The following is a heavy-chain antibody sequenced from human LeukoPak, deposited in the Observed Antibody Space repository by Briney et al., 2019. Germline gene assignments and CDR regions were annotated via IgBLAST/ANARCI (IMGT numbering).Heavy chain of an antibody. D-gene: IGHD3-16*01. J-gene: IGHJ4*02. CDR3: AKGGGPGLYYFDY. CDR1: GGSISSYY. CDR2: IHYSGGT. V-gene: IGHV4-59*01. Sequence: SETLSLTCTVSGGSISSYYWSWMRQSPGKGLEWIGYIHYSGGTRYNPSLKSRVTISADTSKNQFSLKLSSVTAADTAMYYCAKGGGPGLYYFDYWGQGTLVTVSS.